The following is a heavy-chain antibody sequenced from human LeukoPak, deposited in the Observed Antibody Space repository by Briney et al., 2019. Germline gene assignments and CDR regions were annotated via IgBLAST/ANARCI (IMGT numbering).Heavy chain of an antibody. CDR2: IKRKSDGGTT. V-gene: IGHV3-15*01. CDR1: GVTISDAW. D-gene: IGHD3-10*01. Sequence: GGSLRLSCVASGVTISDAWMSWVRQAPGKGLEWVGRIKRKSDGGTTDSAAPLTDRFIITRDDSKITLFLQMTSLEADDTAVYYCTTAGHYFGSWGQGTLVIVSS. J-gene: IGHJ4*02. CDR3: TTAGHYFGS.